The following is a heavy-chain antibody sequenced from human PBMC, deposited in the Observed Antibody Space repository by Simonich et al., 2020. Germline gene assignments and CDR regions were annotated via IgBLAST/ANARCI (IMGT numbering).Heavy chain of an antibody. CDR2: ISGSGGST. Sequence: EVQLLESGGGLVQPGGSLRLSCADSGFTFCIYAMGWARQAPGKGLEGVSAISGSGGSTYYADSVKGRFTISRDNSKNTLYLQMNSLRAEDTAVYYCAKDSSLVGATDWFDPWGQGTLVTVSS. CDR3: AKDSSLVGATDWFDP. D-gene: IGHD1-26*01. J-gene: IGHJ5*02. V-gene: IGHV3-23*01. CDR1: GFTFCIYA.